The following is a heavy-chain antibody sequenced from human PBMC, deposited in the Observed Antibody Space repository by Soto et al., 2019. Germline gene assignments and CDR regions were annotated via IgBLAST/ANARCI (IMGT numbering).Heavy chain of an antibody. J-gene: IGHJ3*02. D-gene: IGHD3-3*01. CDR3: ARVDIPAEKTYYDFWSGIPMTSPDI. CDR1: GFTFSSYS. Sequence: GGSLRLSCAASGFTFSSYSMNWVRQAPGKGLEWVSSISSSSSYIYYADSVKGRFTISRDNAKNSLYLQMNSLRAEDTAVYYCARVDIPAEKTYYDFWSGIPMTSPDIWGQGTMVTVSS. CDR2: ISSSSSYI. V-gene: IGHV3-21*01.